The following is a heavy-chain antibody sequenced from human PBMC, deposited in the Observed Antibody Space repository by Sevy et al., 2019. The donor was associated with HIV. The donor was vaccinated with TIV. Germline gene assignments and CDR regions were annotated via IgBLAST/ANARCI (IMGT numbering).Heavy chain of an antibody. D-gene: IGHD6-13*01. V-gene: IGHV1-24*01. Sequence: ASVKVPCKVSGYTLTELSMHWVRQAPGKGLEWMGGFDPEDGETIYAQKFQGRVTMTDDTSTGTAYMELSSLRSEDTAEYYNATGIPAAGTHFDYWRQGNLVTVSS. CDR2: FDPEDGET. CDR3: ATGIPAAGTHFDY. J-gene: IGHJ4*02. CDR1: GYTLTELS.